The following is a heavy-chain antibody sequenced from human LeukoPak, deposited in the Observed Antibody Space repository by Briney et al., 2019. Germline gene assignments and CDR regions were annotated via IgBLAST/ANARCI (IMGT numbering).Heavy chain of an antibody. CDR2: IYTSGST. D-gene: IGHD3-10*01. CDR1: GGSISSGSYY. Sequence: SETLSLTCTVSGGSISSGSYYWSWIRQPAGKGLEWIGRIYTSGSTNYNPTLKSRVTISVDTSKNQFSLKLSSVTAADTAVYYCARDFMVRGERYYYMDVWGKGTTVTISS. CDR3: ARDFMVRGERYYYMDV. J-gene: IGHJ6*03. V-gene: IGHV4-61*02.